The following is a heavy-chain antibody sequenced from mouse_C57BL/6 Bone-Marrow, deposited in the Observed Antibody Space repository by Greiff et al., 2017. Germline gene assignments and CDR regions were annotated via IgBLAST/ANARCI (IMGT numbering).Heavy chain of an antibody. CDR1: GFTFSDYG. CDR2: ISSGSSTI. Sequence: EVQRVESGGGLVKPGGSLKLSCAASGFTFSDYGMHWVRQAPEKGLEWVAYISSGSSTIYYADTVKGRFTISRDNAKNTLFLQMTSLRSEDTAMYYCALYGNYWYFDVWGTGTTVTVSS. V-gene: IGHV5-17*01. J-gene: IGHJ1*03. CDR3: ALYGNYWYFDV. D-gene: IGHD2-1*01.